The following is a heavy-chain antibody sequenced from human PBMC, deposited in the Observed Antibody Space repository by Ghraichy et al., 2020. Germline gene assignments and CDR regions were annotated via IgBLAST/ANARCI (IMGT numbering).Heavy chain of an antibody. V-gene: IGHV1-69*13. CDR2: IIPIFGTA. D-gene: IGHD3-3*01. J-gene: IGHJ6*02. Sequence: SVKVSCKASGGTFSSYAISWVRQAPGQGLEWMGGIIPIFGTANYAQKFQGRVTITADESTSTAYMELSSLRSEDTAVYYCARVGSVLRFLEWSQDNYYYGMDVWGQGTTVTVSS. CDR1: GGTFSSYA. CDR3: ARVGSVLRFLEWSQDNYYYGMDV.